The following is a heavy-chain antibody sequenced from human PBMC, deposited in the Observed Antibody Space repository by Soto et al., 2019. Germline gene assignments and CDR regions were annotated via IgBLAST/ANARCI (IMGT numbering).Heavy chain of an antibody. V-gene: IGHV1-69*01. CDR3: ARPDEGGYSSNHHYYYALDV. J-gene: IGHJ6*02. D-gene: IGHD3-22*01. Sequence: QVQLVQSGAEVKKPGSSVKVSCKASGGTFRSYSISWVRQAPGLGLEWMGGIIPIFDITNYAQKFQGRVTITADESTSTAYMDLSSLGSDDTAVYYCARPDEGGYSSNHHYYYALDVWGQGTTVTV. CDR1: GGTFRSYS. CDR2: IIPIFDIT.